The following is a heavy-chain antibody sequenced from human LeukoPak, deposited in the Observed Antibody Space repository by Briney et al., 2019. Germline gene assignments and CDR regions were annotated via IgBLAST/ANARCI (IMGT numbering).Heavy chain of an antibody. D-gene: IGHD4/OR15-4a*01. CDR1: GFTFDDYA. V-gene: IGHV3-9*01. CDR3: ARRAGAYSHPYDY. J-gene: IGHJ4*02. Sequence: PGGSLRLSCAASGFTFDDYAMHWVRQAPGKGLEWVSGISWNSGSIGYADSVKGRFTISRDNSKSTLYLQMNSLRAEDTAVYYCARRAGAYSHPYDYWGQGTLVTVSS. CDR2: ISWNSGSI.